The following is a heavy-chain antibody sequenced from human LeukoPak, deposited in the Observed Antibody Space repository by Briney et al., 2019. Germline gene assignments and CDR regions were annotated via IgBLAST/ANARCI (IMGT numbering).Heavy chain of an antibody. CDR2: IIPIFGTA. V-gene: IGHV1-69*13. Sequence: SVKVSCKASGGTFSSCAISWVRQAPGQGLEWMGGIIPIFGTANYAQKFQGRVTITADESTSTAYMELSSLRSEDTAVYYCARGDYYGSGSYPTVFDYWGQGTLVTVSS. CDR3: ARGDYYGSGSYPTVFDY. J-gene: IGHJ4*02. CDR1: GGTFSSCA. D-gene: IGHD3-10*01.